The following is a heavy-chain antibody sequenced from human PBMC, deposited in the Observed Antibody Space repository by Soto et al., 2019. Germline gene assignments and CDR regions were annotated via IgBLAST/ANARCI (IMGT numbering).Heavy chain of an antibody. CDR1: GVTFSSET. V-gene: IGHV1-69*13. Sequence: SVKVSCKASGVTFSSETLGWVRQAPGQGLEWVGGIIPLFGTASYAQKFQGRVTITADESTSTVYMELSSLRSDDTAVYYCAGGLSSGYYPDYYYGMDVWGQGTTVTVSS. CDR3: AGGLSSGYYPDYYYGMDV. CDR2: IIPLFGTA. D-gene: IGHD3-22*01. J-gene: IGHJ6*02.